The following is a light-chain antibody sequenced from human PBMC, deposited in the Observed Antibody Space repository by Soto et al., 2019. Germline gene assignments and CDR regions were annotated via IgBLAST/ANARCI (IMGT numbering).Light chain of an antibody. CDR2: GAS. J-gene: IGKJ2*01. V-gene: IGKV3-20*01. CDR3: QQYGSSPPYT. CDR1: QSVSSSY. Sequence: EIVLTQSPGTLSLSPGERATLSCRASQSVSSSYLAWYQQKPGQAPRLLIYGASSRATGIPDRFSGSGSGTHCTLTICRLEPEDFAVYYCQQYGSSPPYTFGQGTKLEIK.